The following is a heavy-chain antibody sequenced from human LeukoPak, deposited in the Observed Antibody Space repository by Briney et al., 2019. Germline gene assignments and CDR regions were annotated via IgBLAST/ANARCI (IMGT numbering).Heavy chain of an antibody. CDR1: GFSLSTSGVG. V-gene: IGHV2-5*01. CDR2: IYWNDDK. D-gene: IGHD6-13*01. J-gene: IGHJ4*02. Sequence: SGPTLVKPTQTLTLTCTFSGFSLSTSGVGVGWIRQPPGEALEWLALIYWNDDKRYSPSLKSRLTITKDTSKNQVVLTMTNMDPVDTATYYCAHRSIAAAGKEFDYWGQGTLVTVSS. CDR3: AHRSIAAAGKEFDY.